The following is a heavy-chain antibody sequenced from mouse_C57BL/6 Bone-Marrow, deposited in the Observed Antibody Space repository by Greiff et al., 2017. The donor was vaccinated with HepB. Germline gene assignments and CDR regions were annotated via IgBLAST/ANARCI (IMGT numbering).Heavy chain of an antibody. CDR2: ISYDGSN. Sequence: EVQRVESGPGLVKPSQSLSLTCSVTGYSITSGYYWNWIRQFPGNKLEWRGYISYDGSNNYNPSLKNRISITRDTSKNQVFLKLNSVTTEDTATYYCARDTTEFDYWGQGTTLTVSS. CDR1: GYSITSGYY. J-gene: IGHJ2*01. V-gene: IGHV3-6*01. D-gene: IGHD1-1*01. CDR3: ARDTTEFDY.